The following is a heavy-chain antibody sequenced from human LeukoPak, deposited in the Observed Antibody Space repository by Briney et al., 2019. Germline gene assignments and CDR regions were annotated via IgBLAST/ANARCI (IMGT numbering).Heavy chain of an antibody. Sequence: GSLRLSCSASGFSFRTYAMHWVRQAPGKGLEHVSAISSDGGTTYCADSVEGRFTISRDNSKNTLYLQMSSLRHEDTAVYYCVRGGDYADYWGQGTLVTVS. CDR3: VRGGDYADY. J-gene: IGHJ4*02. CDR1: GFSFRTYA. D-gene: IGHD3-16*01. CDR2: ISSDGGTT. V-gene: IGHV3-64D*06.